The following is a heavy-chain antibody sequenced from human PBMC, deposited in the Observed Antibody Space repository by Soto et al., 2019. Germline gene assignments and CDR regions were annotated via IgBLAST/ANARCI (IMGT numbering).Heavy chain of an antibody. CDR1: GFTFSSYS. CDR3: ARDRRARYYYDSSGYYIPADAFDI. V-gene: IGHV3-48*02. CDR2: ISSSSSTI. D-gene: IGHD3-22*01. Sequence: EVQLVESGGGLVQPGGSLRLSCAASGFTFSSYSMNWVRQAPGKGLEWVSYISSSSSTIYYADSVKGRFTISRDNAKNSLYLQMNSLRDEDTAVYYCARDRRARYYYDSSGYYIPADAFDIWGQGTMVTVSS. J-gene: IGHJ3*02.